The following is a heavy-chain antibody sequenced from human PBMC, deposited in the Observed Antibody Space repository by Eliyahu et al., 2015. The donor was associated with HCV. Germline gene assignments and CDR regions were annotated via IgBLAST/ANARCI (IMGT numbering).Heavy chain of an antibody. CDR2: INPNSGGT. J-gene: IGHJ4*02. CDR1: GHTLTGYX. Sequence: QVQLVQSGAEVKEPGASVXXXCKASGHTLTGYXIHWVRQAPGQGLEWMGWINPNSGGTNYAQKFQGRVTMTRDTSISTVYMALSRLTSDDTAVYYCVRASAIAAAATDPYHYWGQGTLVTVSS. D-gene: IGHD6-13*01. V-gene: IGHV1-2*02. CDR3: VRASAIAAAATDPYHY.